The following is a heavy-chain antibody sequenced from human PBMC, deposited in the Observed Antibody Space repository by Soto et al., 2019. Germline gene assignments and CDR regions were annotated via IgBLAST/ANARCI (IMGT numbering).Heavy chain of an antibody. V-gene: IGHV1-69*05. CDR3: ARDDVDTAMPYGMDV. Sequence: QVQLVQSGAEVKKPGSSVKVSCKASGGTFSSYAISWVRQAPGQGLEWMGGIIPIFGTANYAQKFQGRVTVTXXXFXSTAYMEMGSLRSEDTAVYYCARDDVDTAMPYGMDVWGQGTTVTVSS. CDR2: IIPIFGTA. D-gene: IGHD5-18*01. CDR1: GGTFSSYA. J-gene: IGHJ6*02.